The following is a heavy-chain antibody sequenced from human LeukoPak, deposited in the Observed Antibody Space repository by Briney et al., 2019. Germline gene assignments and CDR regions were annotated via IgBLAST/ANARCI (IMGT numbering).Heavy chain of an antibody. Sequence: ASVKVSCKASGYTFTNYYMHWVRQAPGQGLEWMGIINPSGGSTSYAQKFQGRVTMTRDTSTSTVYMELSSLRSEDTAVYYCARGVENYDILTGYYSYYFDYWGQGALVTASS. CDR2: INPSGGST. V-gene: IGHV1-46*01. CDR1: GYTFTNYY. CDR3: ARGVENYDILTGYYSYYFDY. D-gene: IGHD3-9*01. J-gene: IGHJ4*02.